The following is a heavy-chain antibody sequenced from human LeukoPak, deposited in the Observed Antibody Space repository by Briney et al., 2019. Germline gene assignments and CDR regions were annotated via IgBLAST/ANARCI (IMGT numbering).Heavy chain of an antibody. CDR3: AREAAAVDFDY. J-gene: IGHJ4*02. CDR1: GFTFSSYS. D-gene: IGHD6-13*01. V-gene: IGHV3-21*04. Sequence: GGSLRLSCAASGFTFSSYSMNWVRQAPGKGLEWVSSISSSSSYIYYADSVKGRFTISRDNAKNSLYLQMNSLRAEDTAVYYCAREAAAVDFDYWGQGTLVTVSS. CDR2: ISSSSSYI.